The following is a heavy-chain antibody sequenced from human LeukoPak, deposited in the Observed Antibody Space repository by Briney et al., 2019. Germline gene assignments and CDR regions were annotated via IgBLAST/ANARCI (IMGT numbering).Heavy chain of an antibody. CDR3: ARDRGYCSSTSCYAQYYYYGMDV. Sequence: QPGRSLRLSRAASGFTFSSDGMHWVRQAPGKGLEWVAVIWYDGSNKYYADSVKGRFTISRDNSKNTLYLQMNSPRAEDTAVYYCARDRGYCSSTSCYAQYYYYGMDVWGQGTTVTVSS. CDR1: GFTFSSDG. V-gene: IGHV3-33*01. CDR2: IWYDGSNK. J-gene: IGHJ6*02. D-gene: IGHD2-2*01.